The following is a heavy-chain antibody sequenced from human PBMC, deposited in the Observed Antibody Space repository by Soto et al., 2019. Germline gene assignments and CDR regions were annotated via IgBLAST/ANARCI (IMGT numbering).Heavy chain of an antibody. CDR1: GYTFTGYY. V-gene: IGHV1-2*02. CDR2: INPNSGGT. J-gene: IGHJ4*02. Sequence: GASVKVSCKASGYTFTGYYMHWVRQAPGQGLEWMGWINPNSGGTNYAQKFQGRVTMTRDTSISTAYMELSRLRSDDTAVYYCARVPTNAYVRDTGDYWGQGTLVTVYS. CDR3: ARVPTNAYVRDTGDY. D-gene: IGHD2-8*01.